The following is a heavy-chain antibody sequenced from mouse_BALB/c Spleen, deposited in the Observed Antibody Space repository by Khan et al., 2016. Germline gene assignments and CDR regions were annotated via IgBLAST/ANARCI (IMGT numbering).Heavy chain of an antibody. J-gene: IGHJ2*01. V-gene: IGHV5-6*01. D-gene: IGHD1-1*01. Sequence: EVELVESGGDLVKPGGSLKLSCAASGFTFSSYGMSWVRQTPDKRLELVATISSGGSYTYYPDSVKGRFTISRDNAKNTLYLQMSSLKSEDTAMYYCARQANTTVVATDYFDYWGQGTTLTVSS. CDR2: ISSGGSYT. CDR3: ARQANTTVVATDYFDY. CDR1: GFTFSSYG.